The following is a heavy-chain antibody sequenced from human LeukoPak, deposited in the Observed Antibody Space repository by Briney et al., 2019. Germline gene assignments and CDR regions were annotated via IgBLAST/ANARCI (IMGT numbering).Heavy chain of an antibody. Sequence: SETLSLTCAVYGGSFSGYYWSWIRQPPGKGLEWIGEINHSGSTNYNPSLKSRVTISVDTSKNQFSLKLSSVTAADTAVYYCARNTYSSSWYHRFDPWGQGTLVTVSS. D-gene: IGHD6-13*01. V-gene: IGHV4-34*01. J-gene: IGHJ5*02. CDR1: GGSFSGYY. CDR3: ARNTYSSSWYHRFDP. CDR2: INHSGST.